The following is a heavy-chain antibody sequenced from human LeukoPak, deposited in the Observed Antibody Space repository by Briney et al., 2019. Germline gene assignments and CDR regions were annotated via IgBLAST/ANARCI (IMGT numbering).Heavy chain of an antibody. Sequence: PSETLSLTCAVYGGSFSGYYWSWIRQPPGKGLEWIGEINHSGSTNYNPSLKSRVTISVDTSKNQFSLKLSSVTAADTAVYYCARVPTNILTGYYIGYFDYWGQGTLVTVSS. J-gene: IGHJ4*02. CDR3: ARVPTNILTGYYIGYFDY. CDR1: GGSFSGYY. CDR2: INHSGST. V-gene: IGHV4-34*01. D-gene: IGHD3-9*01.